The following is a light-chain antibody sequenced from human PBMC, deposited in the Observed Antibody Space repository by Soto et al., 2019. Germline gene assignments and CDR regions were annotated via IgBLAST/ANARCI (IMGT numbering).Light chain of an antibody. Sequence: DIQMTQSPSSLSAYLGDRVTITCRASQGISNYLAWYQQKPGRLPKLLLFGASTLQSGVPARLSGSGSGTLFTLTINGLLPEDVATYYCQKYDRAPFTFGPGTKVDFK. V-gene: IGKV1-27*01. CDR2: GAS. J-gene: IGKJ3*01. CDR3: QKYDRAPFT. CDR1: QGISNY.